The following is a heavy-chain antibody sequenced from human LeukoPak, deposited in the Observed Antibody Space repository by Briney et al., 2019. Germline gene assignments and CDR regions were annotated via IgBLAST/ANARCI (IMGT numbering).Heavy chain of an antibody. CDR3: ARRLGRSGWLGDY. Sequence: GESLKISCKGSGYSFTSYWIGWVRPMPGKGLEWMGIIYPGDSDTRYSPSFQGQVTTSADKFISTAYLQWSSLKASDTAMYYCARRLGRSGWLGDYWGQGTLVTVSS. V-gene: IGHV5-51*01. CDR1: GYSFTSYW. D-gene: IGHD3-22*01. J-gene: IGHJ4*02. CDR2: IYPGDSDT.